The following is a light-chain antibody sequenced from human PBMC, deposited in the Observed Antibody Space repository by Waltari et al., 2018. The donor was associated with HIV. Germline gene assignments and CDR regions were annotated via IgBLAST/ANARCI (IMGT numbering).Light chain of an antibody. Sequence: DIVMTQSPLSLPVHPGEPASISCRSSQSRLHSNGFHYLDWYLQKPGQSPQLLIYLGSNRASGVPDRFSGSGSGTDFTLKISRVEAEDVGVYYCMQALQTPNTFGQGTKVEIK. V-gene: IGKV2-28*01. CDR2: LGS. CDR3: MQALQTPNT. CDR1: QSRLHSNGFHY. J-gene: IGKJ1*01.